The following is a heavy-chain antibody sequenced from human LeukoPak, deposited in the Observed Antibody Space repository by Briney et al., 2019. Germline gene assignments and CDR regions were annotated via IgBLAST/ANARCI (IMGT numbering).Heavy chain of an antibody. CDR2: IGSDNKP. Sequence: PGGSLRLSCEASGFTFSSYAMTWVRQAPGKGLEWVSSIGSDNKPHYSESVKGRFAISRDNSKNTLFLQMNSLRADDTAVYYCARADSSTFYYFDYWGQGTLVTVSS. V-gene: IGHV3-23*05. CDR1: GFTFSSYA. J-gene: IGHJ4*02. CDR3: ARADSSTFYYFDY. D-gene: IGHD6-13*01.